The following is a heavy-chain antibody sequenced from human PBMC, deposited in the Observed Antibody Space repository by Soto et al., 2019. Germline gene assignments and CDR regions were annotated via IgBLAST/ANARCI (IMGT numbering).Heavy chain of an antibody. CDR3: AKDIIEWEPTRGGMDV. V-gene: IGHV3-9*01. CDR2: ISWNSGSI. CDR1: GFTFDDYA. D-gene: IGHD1-26*01. J-gene: IGHJ6*02. Sequence: LRLSCAASGFTFDDYAMHWVRQAPGKGLEGVSGISWNSGSIGYADSVKGRFTISRDNAKNSLYLQMNSLRAEDTALYYCAKDIIEWEPTRGGMDVWGQGTTVTVSS.